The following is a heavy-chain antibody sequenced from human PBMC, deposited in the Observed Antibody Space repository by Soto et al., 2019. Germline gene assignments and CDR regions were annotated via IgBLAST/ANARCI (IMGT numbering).Heavy chain of an antibody. V-gene: IGHV1-2*04. J-gene: IGHJ6*02. CDR1: GYTFTDYY. D-gene: IGHD1-26*01. CDR3: ARDMSGGTYNYYYGMDV. CDR2: INPNSGGT. Sequence: ASVKVSCKASGYTFTDYYMHWVRQAPGQGLEWMGWINPNSGGTNYAQKFQGWVTMTRDTSINTAYMELNSLRADDTAVYYCARDMSGGTYNYYYGMDVWGQGTTVTVSS.